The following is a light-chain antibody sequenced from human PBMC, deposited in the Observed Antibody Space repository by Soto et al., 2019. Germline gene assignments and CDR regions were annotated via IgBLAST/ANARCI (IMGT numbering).Light chain of an antibody. J-gene: IGKJ1*01. V-gene: IGKV3-20*01. CDR2: GAS. CDR1: QYVSSTY. CDR3: QQYNNWPRT. Sequence: EIVLTQSPGTLSLSSGERATLSCWASQYVSSTYLAWYQQKPGQAPRLLIYGASNRATGIPDRFSGSGSGTDFTLTIRRLEPEDFAVYYCQQYNNWPRTFGQGTKVDIK.